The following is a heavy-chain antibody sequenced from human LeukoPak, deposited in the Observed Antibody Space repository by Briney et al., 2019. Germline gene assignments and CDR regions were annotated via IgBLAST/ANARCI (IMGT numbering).Heavy chain of an antibody. V-gene: IGHV1-18*01. CDR2: ISAYNGNT. CDR1: GYTFTSYG. CDR3: ARVRVYDSSGYYGAFDI. Sequence: ASVKVSCKASGYTFTSYGISWVRQAPGQGLEWMGWISAYNGNTNYAQKLQGRVTMTTDTSTSTAYMELRSLRSDDTDVYYCARVRVYDSSGYYGAFDIWGQGTMVTVSS. D-gene: IGHD3-22*01. J-gene: IGHJ3*02.